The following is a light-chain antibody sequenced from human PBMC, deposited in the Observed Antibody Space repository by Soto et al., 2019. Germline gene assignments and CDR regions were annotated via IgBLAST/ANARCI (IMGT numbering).Light chain of an antibody. J-gene: IGKJ1*01. Sequence: DIQMTQSPATLSASVGDRVTITCRASQSISSWLAWYQQKPGKVPKLLIDDASSLESGVPSRFRGSGSWTEFTLTISSLQPDDFATYYCQHYNTYPWTFGQGTKVESK. CDR1: QSISSW. CDR3: QHYNTYPWT. V-gene: IGKV1-5*01. CDR2: DAS.